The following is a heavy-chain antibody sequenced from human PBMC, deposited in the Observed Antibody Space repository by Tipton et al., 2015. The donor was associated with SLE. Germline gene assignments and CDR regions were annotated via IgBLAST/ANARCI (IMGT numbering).Heavy chain of an antibody. V-gene: IGHV4-34*01. CDR3: ARGRLPAVAGTRNWYFDL. Sequence: TLSLTCAVYGGSFSGYYWSWILQPPGKGLEWIGEINHSGSTNYNPSLKSRVTISVDTSKNQFSLKLSSVTAADTAVYYCARGRLPAVAGTRNWYFDLWGRGTLVTVSP. CDR2: INHSGST. D-gene: IGHD6-19*01. J-gene: IGHJ2*01. CDR1: GGSFSGYY.